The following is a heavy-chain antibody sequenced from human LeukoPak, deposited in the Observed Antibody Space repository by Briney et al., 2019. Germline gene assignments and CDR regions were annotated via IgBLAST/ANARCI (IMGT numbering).Heavy chain of an antibody. Sequence: SQTLSLTCTVSGGSISSGSYYWSWIRQPAGKGLEWIGRIYTSGSTNYNPSLKSRVTISVDTSKNQFSLKLSSVTAADTAVYYCARIFVTKPETLYGGKYSGHPQNYYYYMDVWGKGTTVTVSS. V-gene: IGHV4-61*02. CDR3: ARIFVTKPETLYGGKYSGHPQNYYYYMDV. CDR2: IYTSGST. CDR1: GGSISSGSYY. J-gene: IGHJ6*03. D-gene: IGHD4-23*01.